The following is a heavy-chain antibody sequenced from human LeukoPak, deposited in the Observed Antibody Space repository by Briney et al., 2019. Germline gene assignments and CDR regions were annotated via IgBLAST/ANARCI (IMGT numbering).Heavy chain of an antibody. D-gene: IGHD5-24*01. CDR2: INGDGSST. CDR1: GFTFSSYW. CDR3: ASPRYSYGVPTDY. J-gene: IGHJ4*02. V-gene: IGHV3-74*01. Sequence: GGSLRLSCAASGFTFSSYWMHWVRQVPGKGLVWVSRINGDGSSTSYADSVKGRFTISRDNAKNTLYLQMNSLRAEDTAVYYCASPRYSYGVPTDYWGQGTLVTVSS.